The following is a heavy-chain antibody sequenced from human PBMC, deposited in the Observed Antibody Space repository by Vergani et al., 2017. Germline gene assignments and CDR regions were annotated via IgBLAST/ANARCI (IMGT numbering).Heavy chain of an antibody. CDR1: GGTFSSYA. D-gene: IGHD2-2*01. J-gene: IGHJ5*02. CDR2: IIPIFGTA. V-gene: IGHV1-69*06. CDR3: ARGGFWDYCSSTSCYHWFDP. Sequence: QVQLVQSGAEVKKPGSSVKVSCKASGGTFSSYAISWVRQAPGQGLEWMGGIIPIFGTANYAQKFQGRVTMTRDTSISTAYMELSRLRSDDTAVYYCARGGFWDYCSSTSCYHWFDPWGQGTLVTVSS.